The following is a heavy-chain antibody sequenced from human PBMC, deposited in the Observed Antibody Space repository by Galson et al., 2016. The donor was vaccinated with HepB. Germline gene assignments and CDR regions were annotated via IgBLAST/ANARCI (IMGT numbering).Heavy chain of an antibody. CDR2: IKPDGREI. V-gene: IGHV3-7*03. J-gene: IGHJ4*02. D-gene: IGHD3-22*01. CDR3: ARVFSYDRRDYYRHFDS. Sequence: SLRLSCAASGFTFDDYAMHWVRQAPGKGPEWVAVIKPDGREIQYVDSVKGRFTISRDDGKNSLYLQMNTLRAEDTAVYYCARVFSYDRRDYYRHFDSWGRGTLVTVSS. CDR1: GFTFDDYA.